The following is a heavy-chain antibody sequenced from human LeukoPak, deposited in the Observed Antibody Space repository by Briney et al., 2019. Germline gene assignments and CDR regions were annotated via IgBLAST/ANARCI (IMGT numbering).Heavy chain of an antibody. Sequence: GQSLRLSCVASGFTHRRLWMHWARHPPGKGLEGVANMKQDGSETYYVDSVKGRFTISRDNAKNSLYLEMYSLRAEDTGVYYCARDGSGGSTQYNCFAPWGQGNLVTVSS. V-gene: IGHV3-7*01. J-gene: IGHJ5*02. CDR1: GFTHRRLW. D-gene: IGHD1-26*01. CDR2: MKQDGSET. CDR3: ARDGSGGSTQYNCFAP.